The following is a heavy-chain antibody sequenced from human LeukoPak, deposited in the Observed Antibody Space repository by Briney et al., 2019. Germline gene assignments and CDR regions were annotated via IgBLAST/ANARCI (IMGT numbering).Heavy chain of an antibody. CDR3: ARGPYSSSWYVARGVLFDY. J-gene: IGHJ4*02. CDR1: GGTFSSYA. D-gene: IGHD6-13*01. CDR2: IIPIFGTA. Sequence: PGSSVKVSCKASGGTFSSYAISWVRQAPGQGLEWMGGIIPIFGTANYAQKFQGRVTITADESTSTAYMELSSLRSEDTAVYYCARGPYSSSWYVARGVLFDYWGQGTLVTVSS. V-gene: IGHV1-69*01.